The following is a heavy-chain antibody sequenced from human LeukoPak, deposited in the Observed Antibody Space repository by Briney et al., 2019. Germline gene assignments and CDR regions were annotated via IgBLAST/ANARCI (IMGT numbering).Heavy chain of an antibody. Sequence: GRSLRLSCAASGFTLSTYGMHWVRQAPGKGLEWVAMISYDGNSKQYADLVKGRFTISRDNSKNTPYLQMNSLRTEDTAVYHCAKDLYGSGWYNYFDPWGQGALVTVSS. J-gene: IGHJ5*02. CDR1: GFTLSTYG. CDR3: AKDLYGSGWYNYFDP. CDR2: ISYDGNSK. D-gene: IGHD6-19*01. V-gene: IGHV3-30*18.